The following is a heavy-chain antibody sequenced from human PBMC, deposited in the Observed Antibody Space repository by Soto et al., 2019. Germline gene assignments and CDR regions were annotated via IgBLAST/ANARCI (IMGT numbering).Heavy chain of an antibody. J-gene: IGHJ4*02. Sequence: ASVKVSCKASGYTLISHGISWVRQAPGQGLEWMGWINPYNGNTDYARKVQGRVTMTTDKSTNTAYMELRSLGADDTAVYYCAKADSGQRGSVYWGQGTLVTV. V-gene: IGHV1-18*01. CDR1: GYTLISHG. CDR3: AKADSGQRGSVY. D-gene: IGHD3-10*01. CDR2: INPYNGNT.